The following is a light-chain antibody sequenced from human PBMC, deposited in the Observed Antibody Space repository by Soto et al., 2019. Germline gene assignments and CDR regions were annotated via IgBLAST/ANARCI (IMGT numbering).Light chain of an antibody. CDR1: SSDVGGYNF. J-gene: IGLJ1*01. CDR2: DVN. Sequence: QSALTQPASVSGSPGQSITISCTGTSSDVGGYNFVSWYQQHPGKVPKLMIFDVNRRPSGVSDRFSGSKSGNPASLTISGLQAEDEGDYYCCSYTSSSTHVFGSGTMLTVL. CDR3: CSYTSSSTHV. V-gene: IGLV2-14*03.